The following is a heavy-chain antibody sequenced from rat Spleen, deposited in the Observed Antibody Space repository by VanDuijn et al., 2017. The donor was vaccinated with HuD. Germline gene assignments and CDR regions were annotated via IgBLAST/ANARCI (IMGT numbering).Heavy chain of an antibody. J-gene: IGHJ2*01. CDR2: LSYDASAP. D-gene: IGHD1-4*01. V-gene: IGHV5-20*01. Sequence: EVQLVESGGGLVQPGRSLKLSCAASGFSFSDYYMAWVRQAPTKGLEWVATLSYDASAPYYRDSVKGRFTISRDNTKTTLYLQMDSLRSEDTATYYCTTEPGYNSYFAYWGQGVMVTVSS. CDR1: GFSFSDYY. CDR3: TTEPGYNSYFAY.